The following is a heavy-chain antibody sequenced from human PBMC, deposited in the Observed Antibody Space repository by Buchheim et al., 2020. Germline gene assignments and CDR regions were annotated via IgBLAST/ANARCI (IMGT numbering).Heavy chain of an antibody. J-gene: IGHJ4*02. CDR3: ARGSGEYYDSSGYYHY. V-gene: IGHV3-30-3*01. D-gene: IGHD3-22*01. CDR1: GFTFSSYA. Sequence: QVQLVESGGGVVQPGRSLRLSCAASGFTFSSYAMHWVRQAPGKGLEWVAVISYDGSNKYYADSVKGRFTISRDNSKNTLYLQMNSLRAEDTAVYYCARGSGEYYDSSGYYHYWGQGTL. CDR2: ISYDGSNK.